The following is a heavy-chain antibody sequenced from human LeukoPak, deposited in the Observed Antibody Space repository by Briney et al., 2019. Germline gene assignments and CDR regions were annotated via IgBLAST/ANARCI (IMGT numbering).Heavy chain of an antibody. CDR3: ARRAWDYYDSSGYSYYFDY. Sequence: GGSLKISCKGSGYSFTSYWIGWVRQMPGEGLEWMGIIYPGDSDTRYSPSFQGQVTISADKSISTAYLQWSSLKASDTAMYYCARRAWDYYDSSGYSYYFDYWGQGTLVTVSS. D-gene: IGHD3-22*01. CDR2: IYPGDSDT. CDR1: GYSFTSYW. J-gene: IGHJ4*02. V-gene: IGHV5-51*01.